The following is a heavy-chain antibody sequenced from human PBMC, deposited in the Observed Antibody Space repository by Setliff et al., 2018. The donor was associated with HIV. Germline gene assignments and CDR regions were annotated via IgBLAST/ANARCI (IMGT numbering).Heavy chain of an antibody. CDR2: INHSAST. D-gene: IGHD2-15*01. J-gene: IGHJ6*03. CDR3: ARSLAYCSGGGCSSGNYYYMDV. CDR1: GGSISSSSW. Sequence: SETLSLTCVVSGGSISSSSWWSWVRQSPGKGLEWIGEINHSASTNYSPSLKSRVTLSVDTSENQYSLKLTSLIAADTAVYYCARSLAYCSGGGCSSGNYYYMDVWGKGTTVTVSS. V-gene: IGHV4-4*02.